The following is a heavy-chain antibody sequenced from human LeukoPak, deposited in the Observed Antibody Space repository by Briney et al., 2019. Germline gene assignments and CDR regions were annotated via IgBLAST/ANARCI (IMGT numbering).Heavy chain of an antibody. Sequence: GRSLRLSCAASGFTFSSYAMHWVRQAPGKGLEWVAVISYDGSNKYYADSVKGRFTISRDNSKNTLYLQMNSLRAEDTAMYYCARGQGIGYYYDSSGIGYFDYWGQGTLVTVSS. CDR2: ISYDGSNK. V-gene: IGHV3-30-3*01. J-gene: IGHJ4*02. CDR1: GFTFSSYA. D-gene: IGHD3-22*01. CDR3: ARGQGIGYYYDSSGIGYFDY.